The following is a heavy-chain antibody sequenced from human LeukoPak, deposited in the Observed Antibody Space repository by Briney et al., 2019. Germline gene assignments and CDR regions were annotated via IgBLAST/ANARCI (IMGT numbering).Heavy chain of an antibody. J-gene: IGHJ4*02. Sequence: QAGGSLRLSCAASGFTFSNAWMTWVRQAPGKGLEWVANIKQDGSEKYYVDSVKGRFTISRDNAKNSLYLQMNSLRAEDTAVYYCARGRSGLDYWGQGALVTVSS. CDR3: ARGRSGLDY. V-gene: IGHV3-7*04. CDR1: GFTFSNAW. D-gene: IGHD3-10*01. CDR2: IKQDGSEK.